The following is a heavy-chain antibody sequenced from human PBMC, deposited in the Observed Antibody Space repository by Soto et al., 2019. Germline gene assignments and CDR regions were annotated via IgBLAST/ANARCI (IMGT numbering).Heavy chain of an antibody. D-gene: IGHD1-1*01. CDR1: GFTFSSYA. V-gene: IGHV3-30-3*01. CDR2: ISYDGSNK. CDR3: ARKTGTSYYFDY. Sequence: QVQLVESGRGVVQPGRSLRLSCAASGFTFSSYAMHWVRQAPGKGLEWVAVISYDGSNKYYADSVKGRFTISRDNSKNTLYLQMNSLRAEDTAVYYCARKTGTSYYFDYWGQGTLVTVSS. J-gene: IGHJ4*02.